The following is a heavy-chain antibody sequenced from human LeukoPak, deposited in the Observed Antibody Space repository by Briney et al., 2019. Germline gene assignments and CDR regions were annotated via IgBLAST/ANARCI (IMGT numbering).Heavy chain of an antibody. CDR2: IYYSGST. D-gene: IGHD3-10*01. J-gene: IGHJ5*02. CDR3: ARAWQGYYYGSGSLNWFDP. V-gene: IGHV4-31*11. Sequence: SETLSLTCAVSGGSISSGGYSWSWIRQHPGKGLEWIGYIYYSGSTYYNPSLKSRVTTSVDTSKNQFSLKLSSVTAADTAVYYCARAWQGYYYGSGSLNWFDPWGQGTLVTVSS. CDR1: GGSISSGGYS.